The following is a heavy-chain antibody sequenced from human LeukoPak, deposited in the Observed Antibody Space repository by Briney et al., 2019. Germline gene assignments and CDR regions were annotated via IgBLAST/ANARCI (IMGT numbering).Heavy chain of an antibody. CDR1: GVAISSGSHY. D-gene: IGHD3-22*01. J-gene: IGHJ3*02. CDR2: IHTSGTT. V-gene: IGHV4-61*02. CDR3: AREYYDSNKAPAFDI. Sequence: SETLSLTCTVSGVAISSGSHYWSWIRQSAGKGLEWIGRIHTSGTTNSNPSLKSRVTISVDTSKNQFSLKLSSVTAADTPVYYCAREYYDSNKAPAFDIWGQGTMVTVS.